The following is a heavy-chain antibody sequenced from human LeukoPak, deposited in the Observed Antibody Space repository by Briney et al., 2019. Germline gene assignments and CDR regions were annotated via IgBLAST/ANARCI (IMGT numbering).Heavy chain of an antibody. CDR3: AKSLYSGSYYEAFDI. CDR1: GXTFSICA. CDR2: ISGSGGST. J-gene: IGHJ3*02. V-gene: IGHV3-23*01. D-gene: IGHD1-26*01. Sequence: PGGSLRLSCAASGXTFSICAMSWVRQAPGKGLEWVSGISGSGGSTYYTDSVKGRFTISRDNSKNMVYLEMNSLRAEDTAVYYSAKSLYSGSYYEAFDIWGQGTMVTVSS.